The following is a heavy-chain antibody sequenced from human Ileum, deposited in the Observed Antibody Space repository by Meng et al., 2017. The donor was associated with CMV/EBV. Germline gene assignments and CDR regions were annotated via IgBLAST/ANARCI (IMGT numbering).Heavy chain of an antibody. CDR3: ARSDYSGNYFALDY. V-gene: IGHV4-4*07. CDR2: VYSSGST. D-gene: IGHD1-26*01. Sequence: QLQLPEAGPGLVKPSETLSLICSGSGGSISGYHWNWVRQSAGKGLEWIGRVYSSGSTNFNPSLKSRLTMSVDTSTNQVSLDLSSVTAADTAVYYCARSDYSGNYFALDYWGPGSLVTVSS. J-gene: IGHJ4*02. CDR1: GGSISGYH.